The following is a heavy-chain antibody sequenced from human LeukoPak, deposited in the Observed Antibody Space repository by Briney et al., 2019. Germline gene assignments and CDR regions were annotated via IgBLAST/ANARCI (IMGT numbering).Heavy chain of an antibody. CDR3: ARDLGYDFSSYYYYMDV. D-gene: IGHD5-12*01. Sequence: SETLSLTCAVYGGSFSGYYWSWIRQPPGKGLEWIGEINHSGSTNYNPSLKSRVTISVDTSKNQFSLKLSSVTAADTAVYYCARDLGYDFSSYYYYMDVWGKGTTVTVSS. V-gene: IGHV4-34*01. CDR1: GGSFSGYY. CDR2: INHSGST. J-gene: IGHJ6*03.